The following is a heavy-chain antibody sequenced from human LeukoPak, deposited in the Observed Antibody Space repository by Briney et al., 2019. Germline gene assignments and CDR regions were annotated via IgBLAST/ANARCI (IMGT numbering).Heavy chain of an antibody. J-gene: IGHJ6*02. CDR2: ISSSGSTI. CDR1: GFTFSSYA. D-gene: IGHD3-3*01. CDR3: ARDSKVLRFLEWLPYYYYYYGMDV. Sequence: PGGSLRLSCAASGFTFSSYAMSWIRQAPGKGLEWVSYISSSGSTIYYADSVKGRFTISRDNAKNSLYLQMNSLRAEDTAVYYCARDSKVLRFLEWLPYYYYYYGMDVWGQGTTVTVSS. V-gene: IGHV3-11*01.